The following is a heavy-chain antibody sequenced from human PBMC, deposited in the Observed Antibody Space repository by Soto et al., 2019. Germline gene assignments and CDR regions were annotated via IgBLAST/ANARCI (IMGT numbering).Heavy chain of an antibody. CDR1: GFTFSSFP. D-gene: IGHD1-26*01. J-gene: IGHJ4*02. CDR2: ISYDGSNK. Sequence: QVQLVESGGGVVQPGRSLRLSCAASGFTFSSFPMHWVRQAPGKGLEWVAVISYDGSNKYYADSVKGRFTISRDNSKNTLYLQMNSLRAEDTAVYYCARRGGGYSVSYLGYFDYCGQGTLVTVSS. V-gene: IGHV3-30-3*01. CDR3: ARRGGGYSVSYLGYFDY.